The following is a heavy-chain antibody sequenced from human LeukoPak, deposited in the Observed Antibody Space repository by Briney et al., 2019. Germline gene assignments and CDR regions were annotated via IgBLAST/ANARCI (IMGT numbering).Heavy chain of an antibody. CDR3: VRDPDALDF. CDR2: IRSSGSPR. V-gene: IGHV3-48*02. J-gene: IGHJ4*02. Sequence: GGSLRLSCKASGFTFSTYSMNWVRQAPGKRLEWVSYIRSSGSPRYYADSVKGRFTISRDDAKSSLYLQMDNLRDEDTAVYYCVRDPDALDFWGQGTLVTVSP. CDR1: GFTFSTYS.